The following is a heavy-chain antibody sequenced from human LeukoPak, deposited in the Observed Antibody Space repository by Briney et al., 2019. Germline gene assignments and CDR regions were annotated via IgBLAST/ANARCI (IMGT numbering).Heavy chain of an antibody. J-gene: IGHJ5*02. CDR2: ISAYNGNT. Sequence: ASVKVSCKASGYTFTSYGISWVRQAPGQGLEWMGWISAYNGNTNYAQKLQGRVTMTTDTSTSTAYMELRSLRSDDKAVYYCATQVTVTPRGWFDPWGQGALVTVSS. CDR1: GYTFTSYG. V-gene: IGHV1-18*01. D-gene: IGHD4-17*01. CDR3: ATQVTVTPRGWFDP.